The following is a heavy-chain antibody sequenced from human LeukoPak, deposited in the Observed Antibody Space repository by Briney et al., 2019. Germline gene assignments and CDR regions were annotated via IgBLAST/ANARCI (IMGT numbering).Heavy chain of an antibody. D-gene: IGHD2-15*01. V-gene: IGHV1-69*13. CDR3: AITEGDIVVVVAAHRAWYYMDV. Sequence: GASVKVSCKASGGTFSSYAISWVRQAPGQGLEWMGGIIPIFGTANYAQKFQGRVTITADEFTSTAYMELSSLRSEDTAVYYCAITEGDIVVVVAAHRAWYYMDVWGKGTTVTVSS. CDR1: GGTFSSYA. J-gene: IGHJ6*03. CDR2: IIPIFGTA.